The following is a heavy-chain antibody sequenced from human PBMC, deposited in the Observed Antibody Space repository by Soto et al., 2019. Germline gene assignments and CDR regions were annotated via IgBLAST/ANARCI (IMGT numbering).Heavy chain of an antibody. V-gene: IGHV4-59*01. J-gene: IGHJ4*02. CDR3: ARVRTTVTNNYFDY. CDR2: IYYSGST. D-gene: IGHD4-17*01. Sequence: SETLSLTCTVSGGSISSYCWSWIRQPPGKGLEWIGYIYYSGSTNYNPSLKSRVTISVDTSKNQFSLKLSSVTAADTAVYYCARVRTTVTNNYFDYWGQGTLVTVSS. CDR1: GGSISSYC.